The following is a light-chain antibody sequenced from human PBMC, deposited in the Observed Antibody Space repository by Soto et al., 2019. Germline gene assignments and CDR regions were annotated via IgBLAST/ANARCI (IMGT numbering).Light chain of an antibody. Sequence: EIVLTQSPGTLSLSPGEIATLSCRSSQSVSSSDLAWYQQKPGQAPRLLIYGASSRATGIPDRFSGSGSGTDFTLTISRLEPEDFAVYYCHQYGSSPLFTLGPGTQVDIK. CDR2: GAS. V-gene: IGKV3-20*01. J-gene: IGKJ3*01. CDR3: HQYGSSPLFT. CDR1: QSVSSSD.